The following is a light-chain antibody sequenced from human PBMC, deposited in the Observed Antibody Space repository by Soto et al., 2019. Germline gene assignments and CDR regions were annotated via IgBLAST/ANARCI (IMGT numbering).Light chain of an antibody. J-gene: IGKJ4*01. V-gene: IGKV3-11*01. CDR2: DAF. CDR1: QSITTY. Sequence: EIVLTQSPATLSLSPGERATLSCRASQSITTYLAWYQQKRGQPPRLLIYDAFNRATGVPARFSGNGSGTEFALTISSLEPEDFAVYYCQHRSNWPPSLIFGGGTKVEF. CDR3: QHRSNWPPSLI.